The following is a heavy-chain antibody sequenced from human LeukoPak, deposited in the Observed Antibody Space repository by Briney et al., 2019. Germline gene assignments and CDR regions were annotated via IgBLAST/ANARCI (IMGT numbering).Heavy chain of an antibody. V-gene: IGHV3-74*01. CDR1: GFPFSSYR. J-gene: IGHJ4*02. Sequence: PGGPLRLSCAASGFPFSSYRMHWVREAPGKGLVWVSRINSDGSTTSYADSVKGRFTISRDNAKNTQYLQMNSLRAEDTAVYYCASTNRLDYWGQGTLVTVSS. CDR2: INSDGSTT. D-gene: IGHD2/OR15-2a*01. CDR3: ASTNRLDY.